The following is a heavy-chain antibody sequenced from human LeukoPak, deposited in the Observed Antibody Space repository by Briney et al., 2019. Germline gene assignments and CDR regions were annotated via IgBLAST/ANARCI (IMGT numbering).Heavy chain of an antibody. Sequence: SGTLSLTCTVSGDSINSLDLWSWVRQPPGKGLEWIGVMYLSGTTHSNPSVKSRVTISIDKSKNLFFLNLSSVTAADTAVYYCAGLVGRYSSGLYYYYFDYWGQGTLVTVSS. D-gene: IGHD3-22*01. CDR2: MYLSGTT. CDR1: GDSINSLDL. CDR3: AGLVGRYSSGLYYYYFDY. J-gene: IGHJ4*02. V-gene: IGHV4-4*02.